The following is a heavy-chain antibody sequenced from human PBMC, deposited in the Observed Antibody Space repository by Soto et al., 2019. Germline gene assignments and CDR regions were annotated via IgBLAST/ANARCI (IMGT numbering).Heavy chain of an antibody. CDR1: GGTFSSYT. J-gene: IGHJ6*03. CDR3: ATQDIDHQYLLDF. Sequence: ASVKVSCKASGGTFSSYTISWVRQAPGQGLEWMGRSIPILGIANYAQKFQGRVTITADKSTSTAYMELSSLRSEDTAVYYCATQDIDHQYLLDFWGKVTPLTVSS. V-gene: IGHV1-69*02. D-gene: IGHD2-2*02. CDR2: SIPILGIA.